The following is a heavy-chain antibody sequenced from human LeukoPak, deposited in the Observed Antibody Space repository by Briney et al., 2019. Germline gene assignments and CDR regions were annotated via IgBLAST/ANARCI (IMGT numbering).Heavy chain of an antibody. V-gene: IGHV5-51*01. CDR1: GYSFTSYW. J-gene: IGHJ3*02. Sequence: GESLKISCKGSGYSFTSYWIGWWRQMPGKGLEGMGIIYPGDSDTRYRPSFQGQVTISADKSLSTAYLQWSSLKASHTAMYYCARRCIFGVVHDAFDIWGQGTMVTVSS. D-gene: IGHD3-3*02. CDR3: ARRCIFGVVHDAFDI. CDR2: IYPGDSDT.